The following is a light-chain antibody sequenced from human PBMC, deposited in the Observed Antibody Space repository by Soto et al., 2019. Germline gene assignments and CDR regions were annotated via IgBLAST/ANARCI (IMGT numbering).Light chain of an antibody. CDR2: GAS. V-gene: IGKV3-15*01. CDR3: QQYNNWPLLT. Sequence: EIIVTQSPATLSVSPGERATLSCRATQSVNNNLAWYQQKPGQAPRLLIYGASTRATGIPARFGGSGYGTECTLTISSLQSEDFAIYYCQQYNNWPLLTFGGGTKVEI. CDR1: QSVNNN. J-gene: IGKJ4*01.